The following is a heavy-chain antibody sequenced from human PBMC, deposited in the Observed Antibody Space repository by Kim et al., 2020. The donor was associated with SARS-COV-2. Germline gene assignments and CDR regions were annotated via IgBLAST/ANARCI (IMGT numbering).Heavy chain of an antibody. CDR3: ARFGSSSGWYPDY. CDR2: IYASGNT. CDR1: GGSISNYY. D-gene: IGHD6-19*01. Sequence: SETLSLTCTVSGGSISNYYWSWIRQPAGKGLQWMGRIYASGNTNYNPSLRSRLTMSIDTSENQFSLKLNSVTAADTALYYCARFGSSSGWYPDYWGQGILVTVSS. V-gene: IGHV4-4*07. J-gene: IGHJ4*02.